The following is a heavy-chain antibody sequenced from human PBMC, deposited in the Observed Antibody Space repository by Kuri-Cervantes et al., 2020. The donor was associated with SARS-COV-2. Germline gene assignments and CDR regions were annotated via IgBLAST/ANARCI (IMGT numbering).Heavy chain of an antibody. V-gene: IGHV3-64D*08. CDR3: VKVTTYYDFWSGYSYGMDV. CDR2: ISSNGGST. D-gene: IGHD3-3*01. Sequence: ETLSLTCAVSGGSISSSNWWSWVRQAPGKGLEYVSAISSNGGSTYYADSVEGRFTISRDNSKNTLYLQMSSLRAEDTAVYYCVKVTTYYDFWSGYSYGMDVWGQGTTVTVSS. J-gene: IGHJ6*02. CDR1: GGSISSSN.